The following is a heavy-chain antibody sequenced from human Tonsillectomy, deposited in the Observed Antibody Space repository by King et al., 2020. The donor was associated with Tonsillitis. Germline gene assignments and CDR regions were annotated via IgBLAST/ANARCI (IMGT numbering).Heavy chain of an antibody. CDR1: GGSISDYY. CDR2: IYFIGGT. V-gene: IGHV4-59*01. Sequence: VQLQESGPGLVKPSETLSPTCSVSGGSISDYYWSWIRQPPGKGLEWIVYIYFIGGTNYNPPFTSRVNISVDISKNQFSLKLNSVSAADTAVYYCARDPAVADTWGWFDTWGQGTLVTVSS. J-gene: IGHJ5*02. CDR3: ARDPAVADTWGWFDT. D-gene: IGHD6-19*01.